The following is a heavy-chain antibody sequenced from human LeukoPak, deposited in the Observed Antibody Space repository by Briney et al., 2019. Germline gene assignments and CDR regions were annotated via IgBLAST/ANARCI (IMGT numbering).Heavy chain of an antibody. CDR3: ARGSGSILYYYYMDV. D-gene: IGHD3-10*01. CDR1: GFTVSSNE. J-gene: IGHJ6*03. CDR2: ISAGST. Sequence: GRSLRLSCAASGFTVSSNEMSWVRQAPGKGLEWVSSISAGSTYYADSRKGRFTISRDNSKNTLHLQMNSLRAEDTAVYYCARGSGSILYYYYMDVWGKGTTVTISS. V-gene: IGHV3-38-3*01.